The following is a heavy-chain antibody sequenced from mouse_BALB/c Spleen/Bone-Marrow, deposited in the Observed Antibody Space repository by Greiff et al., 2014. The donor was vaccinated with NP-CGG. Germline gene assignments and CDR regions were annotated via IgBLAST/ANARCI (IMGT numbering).Heavy chain of an antibody. CDR3: ARYYGSSDSWFAY. CDR1: GFSLSNYG. Sequence: QVQLKESRPGLVAPSQSLSITCTVSGFSLSNYGVHWVRQPPGKGLEWLGVIWAGGSTNYNSALMSRRSINKDNSKSQVFLKMNSLQPDDTAMYYCARYYGSSDSWFAYWGQGTLVTVSA. V-gene: IGHV2-9*02. J-gene: IGHJ3*01. CDR2: IWAGGST. D-gene: IGHD1-1*01.